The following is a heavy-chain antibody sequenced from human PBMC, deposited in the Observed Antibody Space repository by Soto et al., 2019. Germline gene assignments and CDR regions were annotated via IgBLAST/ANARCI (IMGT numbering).Heavy chain of an antibody. Sequence: GSGGGLVQPGGSLKLSCAASGFTFSGSAMHWVRQASGKGLEWVGRIRSKANSYATAYAASVKGRFTISRDDSKNTAYLQMNSLKTEDTAVYYCTRHGSNCSSTSCYLSDYWGQGTLVTVSS. D-gene: IGHD2-2*01. V-gene: IGHV3-73*01. CDR1: GFTFSGSA. CDR3: TRHGSNCSSTSCYLSDY. J-gene: IGHJ4*02. CDR2: IRSKANSYAT.